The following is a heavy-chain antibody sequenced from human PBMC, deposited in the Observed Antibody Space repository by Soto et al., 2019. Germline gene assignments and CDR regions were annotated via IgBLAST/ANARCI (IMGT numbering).Heavy chain of an antibody. J-gene: IGHJ4*02. V-gene: IGHV3-53*01. D-gene: IGHD4-17*01. CDR3: VKDPTDYGDNY. CDR2: IYSVGNR. CDR1: GFTVSSNY. Sequence: PGVSLRLSCAVSGFTVSSNYMSWVRQAPGKGPEWVAVIYSVGNRYYADSVKGRFSVSRDSAKNTLYLQMSSLRAEDTAVYYCVKDPTDYGDNYWGQGTLVTVSS.